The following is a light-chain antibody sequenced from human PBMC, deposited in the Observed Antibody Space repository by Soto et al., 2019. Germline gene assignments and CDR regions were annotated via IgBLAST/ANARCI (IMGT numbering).Light chain of an antibody. V-gene: IGLV2-14*01. CDR3: FSYTTSSAPYV. CDR1: SSDVGGYNF. CDR2: EVS. Sequence: QSALTQPPSASGSPGQSVIISCTGTSSDVGGYNFVSWYQQHPGKAPKLMIYEVSKRPSGVSNRFSGSKSGNTASLTISGLQAEDEAAYYCFSYTTSSAPYVFGTGTKVTVL. J-gene: IGLJ1*01.